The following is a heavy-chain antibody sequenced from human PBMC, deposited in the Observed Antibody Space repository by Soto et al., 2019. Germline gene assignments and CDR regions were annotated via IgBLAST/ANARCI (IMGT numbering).Heavy chain of an antibody. CDR3: ARDLWGYCGTDCYPLDV. CDR2: IYYSGST. D-gene: IGHD2-21*02. CDR1: GGSISSYY. J-gene: IGHJ6*02. V-gene: IGHV4-59*01. Sequence: PSETLSVTCTVSGGSISSYYWSWIRQPPWKGLEWIGYIYYSGSTNYNPSLKSRVTISVDTSKNQFSLKLNSVTAADTAVYYCARDLWGYCGTDCYPLDVWGQGTTVTVSS.